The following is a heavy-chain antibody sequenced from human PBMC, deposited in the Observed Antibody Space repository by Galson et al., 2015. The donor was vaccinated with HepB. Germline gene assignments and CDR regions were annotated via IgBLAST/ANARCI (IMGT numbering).Heavy chain of an antibody. CDR3: ARGISAPAA. Sequence: SVKVSCKASGGTFSSYAISWVRQAPGQGLEWMGGIIPIFGAAEYAQKFQGRVTITADKSTGTSYMEVTSLRSEDTAVYYCARGISAPAAWGQGTLVTVSS. V-gene: IGHV1-69*06. D-gene: IGHD6-13*01. CDR1: GGTFSSYA. CDR2: IIPIFGAA. J-gene: IGHJ5*02.